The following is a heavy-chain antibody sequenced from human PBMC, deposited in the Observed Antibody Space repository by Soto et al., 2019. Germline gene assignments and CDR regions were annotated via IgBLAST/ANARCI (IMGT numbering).Heavy chain of an antibody. Sequence: ASVKVSCKASGYTFTDYAMHWVRQAPGQRLEWMGWINAGNGNTKYSQKFQGRVTITRDTSTSTAYMELRSLRSDDTAVYYCARGPLAVAGQHWGQGTLVTVSS. CDR1: GYTFTDYA. CDR2: INAGNGNT. D-gene: IGHD6-19*01. CDR3: ARGPLAVAGQH. V-gene: IGHV1-3*01. J-gene: IGHJ1*01.